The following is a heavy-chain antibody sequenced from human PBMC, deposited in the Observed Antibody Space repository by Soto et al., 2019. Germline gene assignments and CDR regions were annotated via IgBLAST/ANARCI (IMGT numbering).Heavy chain of an antibody. CDR2: IYWDDDK. J-gene: IGHJ5*01. CDR1: GISLSTSGVG. Sequence: QITLKESGPTLVKPTQTLTLTCTFSGISLSTSGVGVGWIRQPPGKALEWLSLIYWDDDKRYSPSLKSRLTITKDTSKNQVVLTMTNMDPVDTAAYYCAHTASNDYEVGGAFDSWGQRTLVTVSS. V-gene: IGHV2-5*02. CDR3: AHTASNDYEVGGAFDS. D-gene: IGHD4-17*01.